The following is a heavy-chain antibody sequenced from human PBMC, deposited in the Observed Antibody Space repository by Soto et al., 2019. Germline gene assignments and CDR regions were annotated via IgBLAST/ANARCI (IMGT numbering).Heavy chain of an antibody. CDR3: ARDRGSYDFWSGYYVFDY. Sequence: EVQLLESGGGLVQPGGSLRLSCAASGFTFSSYAMSWVRQAPGKGLEWVSAISGSGGSTYYADSVKGRFTISRDNSKNTLYLQMNSLRAEDTAVYYCARDRGSYDFWSGYYVFDYWGQGPLVTVSS. D-gene: IGHD3-3*01. CDR2: ISGSGGST. CDR1: GFTFSSYA. J-gene: IGHJ4*02. V-gene: IGHV3-23*01.